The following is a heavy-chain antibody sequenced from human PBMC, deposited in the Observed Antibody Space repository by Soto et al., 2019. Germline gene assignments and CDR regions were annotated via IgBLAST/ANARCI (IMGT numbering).Heavy chain of an antibody. CDR1: GLNFEDCI. CDR2: ISPSSTYI. Sequence: GGSLRLSCAASGLNFEDCIMNGVGQPPGKGPEWLASISPSSTYIRYADSVKGRFTISRDNARNSLSLQMMNLRADDTAIYYCATDTGDIEVVPATTWGQGTLVTVSS. J-gene: IGHJ4*02. V-gene: IGHV3-21*04. D-gene: IGHD2-15*01. CDR3: ATDTGDIEVVPATT.